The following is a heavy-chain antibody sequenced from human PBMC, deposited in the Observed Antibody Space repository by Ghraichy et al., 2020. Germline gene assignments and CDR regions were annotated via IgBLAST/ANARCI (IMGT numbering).Heavy chain of an antibody. CDR3: AKDGVAYCSGGSCYLFDY. V-gene: IGHV3-23*01. CDR2: LSGSGGNT. CDR1: GFTFSNYA. J-gene: IGHJ4*02. D-gene: IGHD2-15*01. Sequence: GGSLRLSCTASGFTFSNYAMSWVRQSPGKGLEWVSGLSGSGGNTHYADSVKGRFTISRDNSKNTLYLQMSRLSAGDTAVYYCAKDGVAYCSGGSCYLFDYWGQGALVTVSS.